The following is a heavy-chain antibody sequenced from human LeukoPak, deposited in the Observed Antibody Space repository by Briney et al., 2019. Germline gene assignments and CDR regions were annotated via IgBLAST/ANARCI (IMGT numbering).Heavy chain of an antibody. Sequence: GRSLRLSCAASGFTFDDYATHWVRQAPGKGLEWVSGISWNSGSIGYADSVKGRFTISRDNSKNSLYLQMNSLRAEDTALYYCARYSSSFDYWGQGTLVTVSS. CDR2: ISWNSGSI. CDR3: ARYSSSFDY. D-gene: IGHD6-13*01. CDR1: GFTFDDYA. V-gene: IGHV3-9*01. J-gene: IGHJ4*02.